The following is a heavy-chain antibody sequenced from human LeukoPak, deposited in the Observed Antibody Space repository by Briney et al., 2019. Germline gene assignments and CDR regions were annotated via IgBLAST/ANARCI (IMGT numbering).Heavy chain of an antibody. CDR2: IYYSGST. D-gene: IGHD3-16*01. Sequence: PSQTLSLTCTVSGGSLSSGASHWTWIRQHPGTGLEWIGNIYYSGSTYYNPSLKSRVTISLDTSKNQFSLKLSSVTAADTAVYYSTSGELWFGGAWGQGILVTVSS. J-gene: IGHJ5*02. CDR3: TSGELWFGGA. CDR1: GGSLSSGASH. V-gene: IGHV4-31*03.